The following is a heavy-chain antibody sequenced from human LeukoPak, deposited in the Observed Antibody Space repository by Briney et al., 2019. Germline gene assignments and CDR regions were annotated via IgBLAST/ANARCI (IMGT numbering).Heavy chain of an antibody. CDR2: ISSSSSYI. V-gene: IGHV3-21*01. CDR3: ARDYGHWRAFDI. J-gene: IGHJ3*02. Sequence: GGSLRLSCAASGFTFSSYAMSWVRQAPGKGLEWVSSISSSSSYIYYADSVKGRFTISRDNAKNSLYLQMNSLRAEDTAVYYCARDYGHWRAFDIWGQGTMVTVSS. CDR1: GFTFSSYA. D-gene: IGHD3-3*01.